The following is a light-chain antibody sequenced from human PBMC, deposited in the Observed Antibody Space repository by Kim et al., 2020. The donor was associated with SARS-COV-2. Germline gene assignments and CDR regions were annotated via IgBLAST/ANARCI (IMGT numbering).Light chain of an antibody. V-gene: IGLV8-61*01. J-gene: IGLJ3*02. CDR2: NTN. CDR3: ALQMGSTSWA. Sequence: QTVVTQEPSFSVSPGGTVTLTCGLNSGSVSTDYSPSWYRQTPGQPPRTVIYNTNTRSFGVPDRFSGSILGNKAALTITGAQVDDESDYYCALQMGSTSWAFGGGTQLTVL. CDR1: SGSVSTDYS.